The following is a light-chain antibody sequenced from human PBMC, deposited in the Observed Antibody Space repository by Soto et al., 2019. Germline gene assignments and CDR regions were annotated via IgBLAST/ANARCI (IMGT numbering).Light chain of an antibody. J-gene: IGKJ4*01. CDR1: QSVSSY. Sequence: IVLTQSPATLTLSPGQRATLTCWASQSVSSYLAWYQQKPGQAPRLLSYDASNRATGIPARFSGSGSGTDFTLTISSLEPEDFAVYYCQQHSNWPPLTFGGGTKLEI. CDR3: QQHSNWPPLT. V-gene: IGKV3-11*01. CDR2: DAS.